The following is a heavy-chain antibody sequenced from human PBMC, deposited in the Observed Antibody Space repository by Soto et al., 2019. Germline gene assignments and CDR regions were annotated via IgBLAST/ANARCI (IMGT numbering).Heavy chain of an antibody. CDR2: IYHSGST. CDR3: ARDQRDFWSGYYPYNWFDP. V-gene: IGHV4-38-2*02. D-gene: IGHD3-3*01. Sequence: PPGKGLEWIGSIYHSGSTYYNPSLKSRVTISVDTSKNQFSLKLSSVTAADTAVYYCARDQRDFWSGYYPYNWFDPWGQGTLVTVSS. J-gene: IGHJ5*02.